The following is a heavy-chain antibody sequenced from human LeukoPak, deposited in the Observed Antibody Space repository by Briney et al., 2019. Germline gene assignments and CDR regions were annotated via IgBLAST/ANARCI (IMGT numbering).Heavy chain of an antibody. J-gene: IGHJ6*03. Sequence: PSETLSLTCTVSGDALSTYYWAWLRQPPGKGLEWIGRISDSGNTNYNASLKSRVSMSVDTSKNQFSLKLSSLTAADTAVYYCARSPRSIDNSGPRGYYYYYIDVWGEGTTVIVSS. V-gene: IGHV4-4*07. CDR2: ISDSGNT. CDR3: ARSPRSIDNSGPRGYYYYYIDV. CDR1: GDALSTYY. D-gene: IGHD6-19*01.